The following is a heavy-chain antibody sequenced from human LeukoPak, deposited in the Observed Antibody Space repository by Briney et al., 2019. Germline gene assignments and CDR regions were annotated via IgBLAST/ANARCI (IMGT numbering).Heavy chain of an antibody. V-gene: IGHV1-2*02. Sequence: ASVKVSCKASGYTFTGYYMNWVRQAPGQGLEWMGWINPNSGGTNYAQKFQGRVTMTRDTSISTAYMELSRLRSDDTAVYYCARVSYYYDSSGPFDYWGQGTLVTVSS. CDR3: ARVSYYYDSSGPFDY. J-gene: IGHJ4*02. CDR1: GYTFTGYY. CDR2: INPNSGGT. D-gene: IGHD3-22*01.